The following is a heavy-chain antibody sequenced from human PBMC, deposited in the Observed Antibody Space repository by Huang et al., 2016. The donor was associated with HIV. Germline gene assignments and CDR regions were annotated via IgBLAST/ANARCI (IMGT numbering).Heavy chain of an antibody. CDR3: ARVESRRYYDSSGYYY. CDR1: GGTFSSYA. J-gene: IGHJ4*02. D-gene: IGHD3-22*01. V-gene: IGHV1-69*01. Sequence: QVQLVQSGVEVKKPGSSVKVSCKASGGTFSSYAISWVRQAPGQGLEWMGGITPICGTANYAQKFQGRVTITADESTSTAYMELSSLRSEDTAVYYCARVESRRYYDSSGYYYWGQGTLVTVSS. CDR2: ITPICGTA.